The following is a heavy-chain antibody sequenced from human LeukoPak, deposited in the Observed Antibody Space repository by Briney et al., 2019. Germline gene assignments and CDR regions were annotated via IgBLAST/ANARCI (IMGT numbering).Heavy chain of an antibody. D-gene: IGHD3-22*01. J-gene: IGHJ3*02. Sequence: SETLSLTCTVSGYPISSGYYWGWIRQPPGKGLEWIGSIYHSGSTYYNPSLKSRVTISVDTSKNQFSLKLSSVTAADTAVYYCAREGFWYDSSGSPDAFDIWGQGTMVTVSS. V-gene: IGHV4-38-2*02. CDR1: GYPISSGYY. CDR3: AREGFWYDSSGSPDAFDI. CDR2: IYHSGST.